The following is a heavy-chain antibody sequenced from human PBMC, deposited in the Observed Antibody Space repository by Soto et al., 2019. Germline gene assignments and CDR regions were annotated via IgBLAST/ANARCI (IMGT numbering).Heavy chain of an antibody. V-gene: IGHV3-74*01. CDR3: ASQPYYDFWSGYYSHYYYYGMDV. J-gene: IGHJ6*02. Sequence: PGGSLRLSCAASGFTFSSYWMHWVRQAPGKGLVWVSRINSDGSSTSYADSVKGRFTISRDNAKNTLYLQMNSLRAEDTAVYYCASQPYYDFWSGYYSHYYYYGMDVWGQGTTVTVSS. CDR1: GFTFSSYW. CDR2: INSDGSST. D-gene: IGHD3-3*01.